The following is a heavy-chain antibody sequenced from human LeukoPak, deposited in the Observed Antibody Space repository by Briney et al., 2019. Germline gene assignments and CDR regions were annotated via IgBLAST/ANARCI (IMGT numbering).Heavy chain of an antibody. CDR2: INPSGGST. V-gene: IGHV1-46*01. CDR1: GYTFTSYY. D-gene: IGHD2-21*01. Sequence: ASVKVSCKASGYTFTSYYMHWVRQAPGQGLEWMGIINPSGGSTTYAQMFQGRVTMTRDTSTRTVYMELSSLRSEDTAAYYCAREGEVIVTNNLFYWGQGTLVTVSS. CDR3: AREGEVIVTNNLFY. J-gene: IGHJ4*02.